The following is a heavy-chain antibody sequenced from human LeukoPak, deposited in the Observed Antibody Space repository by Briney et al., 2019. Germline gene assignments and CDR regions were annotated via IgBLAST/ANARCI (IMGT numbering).Heavy chain of an antibody. CDR1: GYSISSGYY. Sequence: SETLSLTCTVSGYSISSGYYWGWIRQPPGKGLGWIGSIYHSGSTYYNPSLKSRVTISVDTSKNQFSLKLSSVTAADTAVYYCARDMGRDNWNHWFDPWGQGTLVTVSS. D-gene: IGHD1-20*01. CDR3: ARDMGRDNWNHWFDP. J-gene: IGHJ5*02. V-gene: IGHV4-38-2*02. CDR2: IYHSGST.